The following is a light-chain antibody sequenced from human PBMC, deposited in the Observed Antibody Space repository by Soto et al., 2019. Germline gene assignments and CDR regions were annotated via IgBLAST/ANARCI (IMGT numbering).Light chain of an antibody. CDR1: QNVISY. V-gene: IGKV3-11*01. J-gene: IGKJ4*01. CDR2: DAS. Sequence: EIVLTQSPATLSLSPGERATLSCRASQNVISYLAWYQQKPGQAPRLLIYDASNRATRIPARFSGSGSGTDFSLTISSLEPEDSAVYFCQQRSNCLTFGGGTKVEIK. CDR3: QQRSNCLT.